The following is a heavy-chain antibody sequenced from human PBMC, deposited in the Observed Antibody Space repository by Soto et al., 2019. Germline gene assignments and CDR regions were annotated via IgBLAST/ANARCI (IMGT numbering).Heavy chain of an antibody. D-gene: IGHD4-17*01. J-gene: IGHJ4*02. V-gene: IGHV3-15*01. CDR1: EFTLSDAW. CDR2: IRSKPDGGTT. CDR3: TSTRAFPDY. Sequence: EVQLVESGGVLVKPGESLRLSCAASEFTLSDAWMSWVRQAPGKGLEWVGRIRSKPDGGTTDYAAPVKGRFTISRDDSRNMLYLQMNSLKTEDTAVYYCTSTRAFPDYWCRGTLVTVSS.